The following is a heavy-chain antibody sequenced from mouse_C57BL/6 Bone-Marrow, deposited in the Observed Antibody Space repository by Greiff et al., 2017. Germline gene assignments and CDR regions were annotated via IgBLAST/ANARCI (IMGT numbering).Heavy chain of an antibody. V-gene: IGHV1-9*01. CDR3: ARRLGRNYFDY. CDR1: GYTFTGYW. D-gene: IGHD4-1*01. J-gene: IGHJ2*01. CDR2: ILPGSGST. Sequence: VQLQQSGAELLKPGASVKLSCKATGYTFTGYWIEWVKQRPGHGLDWIGEILPGSGSTNYNEKFKGKAPFTADTSSNTAYVQLISLTTEDSAIYYCARRLGRNYFDYWGQGTTLTVSS.